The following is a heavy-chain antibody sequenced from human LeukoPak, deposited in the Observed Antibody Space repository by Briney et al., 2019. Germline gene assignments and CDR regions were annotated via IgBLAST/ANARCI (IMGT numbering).Heavy chain of an antibody. Sequence: GGSLRLSCAASGFTFSSYAMHWVRQAPGKGLEWVAVISYDGSNKYYADSVKGRFTISRDNSKNTLYLQMNSLRAEDTAVYYCARDLVSPTYYYDSSGYLDYWGQGALVTVSS. CDR1: GFTFSSYA. CDR2: ISYDGSNK. D-gene: IGHD3-22*01. J-gene: IGHJ4*02. V-gene: IGHV3-30-3*01. CDR3: ARDLVSPTYYYDSSGYLDY.